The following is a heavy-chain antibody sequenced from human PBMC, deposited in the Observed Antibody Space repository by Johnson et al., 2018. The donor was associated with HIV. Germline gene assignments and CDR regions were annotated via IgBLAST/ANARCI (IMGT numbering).Heavy chain of an antibody. CDR1: RFTFSSYA. J-gene: IGHJ3*02. V-gene: IGHV3-30*04. D-gene: IGHD3-3*01. CDR2: ISYDGSKK. CDR3: ARSLSATIFGVVNYHPDAFDI. Sequence: QVQLVESGGGLVQPGGSLRLSCAASRFTFSSYAMHWVRQAPGKGLEWVAVISYDGSKKYYADSVKGRFTISRDNAKNSLYVQMNGLRAEDSALYYCARSLSATIFGVVNYHPDAFDIWGQGTTVTVSS.